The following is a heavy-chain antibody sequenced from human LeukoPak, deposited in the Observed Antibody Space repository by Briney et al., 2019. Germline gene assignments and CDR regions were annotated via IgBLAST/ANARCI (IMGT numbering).Heavy chain of an antibody. CDR2: IKQDGSEK. J-gene: IGHJ4*02. CDR1: GFTFSSYW. D-gene: IGHD6-13*01. Sequence: GGSLRLSCAASGFTFSSYWMSWVRQAPGKGLEWVANIKQDGSEKYYVDSVKGRFTISRDNSKTTLYLQMNSLRAEDTAVYYCAKVFYPAAGTGRVDFPFDYWGRGTLVTVSS. V-gene: IGHV3-7*03. CDR3: AKVFYPAAGTGRVDFPFDY.